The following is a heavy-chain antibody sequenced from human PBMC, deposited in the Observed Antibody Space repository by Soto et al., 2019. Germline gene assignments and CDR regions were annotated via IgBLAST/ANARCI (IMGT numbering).Heavy chain of an antibody. J-gene: IGHJ4*02. Sequence: ASVKVSCKTSGYTFTSYGISWVRQAPGQGLEWMGCISGDDDNTKYAQKVQGRVSMTIDTSTSTAYMELRSLKADDTAVYYCAKEVGATILGRFDYWGQGALVTVSS. CDR2: ISGDDDNT. CDR3: AKEVGATILGRFDY. D-gene: IGHD1-26*01. V-gene: IGHV1-18*01. CDR1: GYTFTSYG.